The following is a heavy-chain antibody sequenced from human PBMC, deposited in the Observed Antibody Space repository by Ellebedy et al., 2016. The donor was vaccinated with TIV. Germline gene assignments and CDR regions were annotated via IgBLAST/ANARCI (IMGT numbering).Heavy chain of an antibody. D-gene: IGHD3-22*01. CDR3: TTGGGYYFDNSGYSHHRY. V-gene: IGHV3-15*01. CDR2: IKSKTDGGTT. J-gene: IGHJ4*02. CDR1: GFTVSSNY. Sequence: PGGSLRLSCAASGFTVSSNYMSWVRQAPGKGLEWVGRIKSKTDGGTTDYAAPVKGRFTISRDDSKTTLYLQMNSLRTEDTAVYYCTTGGGYYFDNSGYSHHRYWGQGTLVTVSS.